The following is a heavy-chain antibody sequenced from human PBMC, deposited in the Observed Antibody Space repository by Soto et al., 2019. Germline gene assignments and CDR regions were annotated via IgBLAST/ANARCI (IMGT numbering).Heavy chain of an antibody. J-gene: IGHJ3*02. CDR1: GFTFSDYY. Sequence: PGGSLRLSCAASGFTFSDYYMSWIRQAPGKGLEWVSYISSSGSIIYYADSVKGRFTISGDNAKNSLFLQMNSLRAEDTAVYYCARIGPQGYCTTTSCETGAFDIWGQGTMVTVSS. CDR3: ARIGPQGYCTTTSCETGAFDI. CDR2: ISSSGSII. V-gene: IGHV3-11*01. D-gene: IGHD2-2*01.